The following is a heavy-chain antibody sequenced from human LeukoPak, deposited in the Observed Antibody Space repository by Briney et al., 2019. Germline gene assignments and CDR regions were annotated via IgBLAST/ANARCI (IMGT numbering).Heavy chain of an antibody. CDR3: ATERDYGISFDS. D-gene: IGHD3-16*01. CDR1: GFTFSSYT. Sequence: PGGSLRLSCAASGFTFSSYTIHWVRQAPGKGLEWVAVIVYDGSNKYYADSVKGRFAISRDNSKNTLYLQINSLRPDDTAVYYCATERDYGISFDSWGQGTLVTVSS. J-gene: IGHJ4*02. V-gene: IGHV3-30*09. CDR2: IVYDGSNK.